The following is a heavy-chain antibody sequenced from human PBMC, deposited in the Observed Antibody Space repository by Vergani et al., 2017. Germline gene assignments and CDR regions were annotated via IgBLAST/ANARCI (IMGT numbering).Heavy chain of an antibody. Sequence: QVQLVESGGGVVQPGGSLRLSCAASGLTFSTCGMHWVRQAPGKGLEWVAFLRFGGSNKYYGDSVNGRFIISRDNSKNTVDLRMNSLRTDDTAIYYCAKDRPPNMLRGAYGMDVWGQXP. CDR2: LRFGGSNK. J-gene: IGHJ6*02. D-gene: IGHD3-10*01. CDR3: AKDRPPNMLRGAYGMDV. CDR1: GLTFSTCG. V-gene: IGHV3-30*02.